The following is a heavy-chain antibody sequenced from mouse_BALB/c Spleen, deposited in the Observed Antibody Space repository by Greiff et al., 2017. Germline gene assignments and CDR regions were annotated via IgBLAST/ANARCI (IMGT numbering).Heavy chain of an antibody. D-gene: IGHD1-1*01. J-gene: IGHJ2*01. CDR2: ISDGGSYT. Sequence: EVMLVESGGGLVKPGGSLKLSCAASGFTFSDYYMYWVRQTPEKRLEWVATISDGGSYTYYPDSVKGRFTISRDNAKNNLYLQMSSLKSEDTAMYYCARGDGSSYDYFDYWGQGTTLTVSS. CDR3: ARGDGSSYDYFDY. CDR1: GFTFSDYY. V-gene: IGHV5-4*02.